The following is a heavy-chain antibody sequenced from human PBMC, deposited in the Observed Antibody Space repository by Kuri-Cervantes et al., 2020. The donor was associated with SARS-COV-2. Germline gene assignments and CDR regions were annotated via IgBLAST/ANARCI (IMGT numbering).Heavy chain of an antibody. Sequence: GGSLRLSCKASGYTFANYWIGWVRQMPGKGLQWMGLIYPGESDTRYSPAFQGQVTMSVDKSINTAYLQWSSLRASDTAIYYCARLRFLKWLSPFDYWGQGTLVTVSS. CDR3: ARLRFLKWLSPFDY. CDR1: GYTFANYW. CDR2: IYPGESDT. V-gene: IGHV5-51*01. J-gene: IGHJ4*02. D-gene: IGHD3-3*01.